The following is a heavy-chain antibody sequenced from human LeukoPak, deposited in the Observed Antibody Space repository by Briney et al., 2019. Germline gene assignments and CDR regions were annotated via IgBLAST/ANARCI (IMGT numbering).Heavy chain of an antibody. J-gene: IGHJ2*01. CDR3: AKIGVSGSWFFDL. CDR2: ISANSFYT. CDR1: GFTFSNHG. V-gene: IGHV3-23*01. Sequence: GGSLRLSCAASGFTFSNHGMSWVRQAPGKGLEWVSSISANSFYTYYADSVKGRFTVSRDNSKNTLYLQMNNMAAEDTAVYFCAKIGVSGSWFFDLWGRGTLLSVSS. D-gene: IGHD1-1*01.